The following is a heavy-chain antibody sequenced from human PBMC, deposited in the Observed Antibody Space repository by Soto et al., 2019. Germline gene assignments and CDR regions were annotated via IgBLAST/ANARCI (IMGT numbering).Heavy chain of an antibody. V-gene: IGHV4-4*07. CDR1: DDSLSTYY. J-gene: IGHJ5*02. CDR3: ARSAIPRGGWFRP. D-gene: IGHD2-15*01. CDR2: IYASGSA. Sequence: SETLSLTCNVSDDSLSTYYWSWIRQPAGKGLEWIGRIYASGSANYNPSLKGRVSMSVDTSKKQFSLKMISVTAADTAMYYCARSAIPRGGWFRPWGQGVLVTVSS.